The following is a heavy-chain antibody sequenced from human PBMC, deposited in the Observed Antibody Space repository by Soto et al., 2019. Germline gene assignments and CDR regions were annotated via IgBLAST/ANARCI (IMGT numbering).Heavy chain of an antibody. CDR3: ARDIIGTNYYYYGMDV. CDR2: IYYSGST. Sequence: SETLSLTCTVSGGSISSYYWSWIRQPPGKGLEWIGYIYYSGSTNYNPSLKSRVTISVDTSKNQFPLKLSSVTAADTAVYYCARDIIGTNYYYYGMDVWGQGTTVTVSS. V-gene: IGHV4-59*01. D-gene: IGHD2-8*01. CDR1: GGSISSYY. J-gene: IGHJ6*02.